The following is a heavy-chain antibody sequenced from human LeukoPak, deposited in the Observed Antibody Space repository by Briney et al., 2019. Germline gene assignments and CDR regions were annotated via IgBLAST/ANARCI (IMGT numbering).Heavy chain of an antibody. V-gene: IGHV3-7*01. CDR1: GFTFSSYA. CDR3: VRDSTGWKPLDY. CDR2: INQDGSEI. Sequence: GGSLRLSCAASGFTFSSYAMTWVRQAPGKGLEWVANINQDGSEIKYVDSVKGRFTISRDSAKTSLYLRMNSLRTEDTAVYYCVRDSTGWKPLDYWGQGILVTVSS. J-gene: IGHJ4*02. D-gene: IGHD2-8*02.